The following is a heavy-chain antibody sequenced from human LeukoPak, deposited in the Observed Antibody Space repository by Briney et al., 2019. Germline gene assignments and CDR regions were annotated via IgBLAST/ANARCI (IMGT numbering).Heavy chain of an antibody. D-gene: IGHD2-21*02. CDR1: GFTFSDYY. V-gene: IGHV3-11*01. CDR3: ARDRCGGDCYSTSRRNAFDI. CDR2: ISSSGSTI. Sequence: GGSLRLSCAASGFTFSDYYMSWIRQAPGKGLEWVSYISSSGSTIYYADSVKGRFTISRDNAKNSLYLQMNSLRAEDTAVYYCARDRCGGDCYSTSRRNAFDIWGQGTMVTVSS. J-gene: IGHJ3*02.